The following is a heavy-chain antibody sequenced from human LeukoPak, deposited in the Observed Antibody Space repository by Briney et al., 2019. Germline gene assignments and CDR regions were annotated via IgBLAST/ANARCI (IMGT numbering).Heavy chain of an antibody. Sequence: GGSLRLSCAASGFTFSSHWMHWVRQAPGKGLEWVSAISSSGGRTDNADSVKGRFTISRDNSKNTLYLQMNSLRAEDTAVYYCAKVAYYEILKSWFDYWGQGTLVTVSS. CDR3: AKVAYYEILKSWFDY. CDR2: ISSSGGRT. J-gene: IGHJ4*02. D-gene: IGHD3-9*01. CDR1: GFTFSSHW. V-gene: IGHV3-23*01.